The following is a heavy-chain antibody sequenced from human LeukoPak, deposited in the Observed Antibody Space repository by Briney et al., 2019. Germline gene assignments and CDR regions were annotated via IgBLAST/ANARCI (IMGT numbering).Heavy chain of an antibody. CDR2: IYTSGST. Sequence: SEPLSLPCTVSGGSISSYYWSWIRQPAGKGLEWIGRIYTSGSTYYNPSLKSRATISVDTSKNQFSLKLSSVTAADTAVYFCARYPGGYYYDSSGPKGGAFDIWGQGTMVTVSS. D-gene: IGHD3-22*01. J-gene: IGHJ3*02. CDR3: ARYPGGYYYDSSGPKGGAFDI. V-gene: IGHV4-4*07. CDR1: GGSISSYY.